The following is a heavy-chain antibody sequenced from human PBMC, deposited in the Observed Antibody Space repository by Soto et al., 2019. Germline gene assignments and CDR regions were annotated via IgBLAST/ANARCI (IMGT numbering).Heavy chain of an antibody. CDR2: IYYSGST. D-gene: IGHD6-6*01. CDR3: ARERGRSIAARPYNWFDP. V-gene: IGHV4-30-4*01. Sequence: PSETLSLTCTVSGGSISSGDYYWSWIRQPPGKGLEWIGYIYYSGSTYYNPSLKSRVTISVDTSKNQFSLKLSSVTAADTAVYYCARERGRSIAARPYNWFDPWGQGTLVTVS. CDR1: GGSISSGDYY. J-gene: IGHJ5*02.